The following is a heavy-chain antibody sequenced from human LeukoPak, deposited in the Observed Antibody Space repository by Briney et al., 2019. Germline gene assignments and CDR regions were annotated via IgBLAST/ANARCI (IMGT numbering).Heavy chain of an antibody. CDR1: GGTFSSYA. CDR2: IIPIFGTA. J-gene: IGHJ3*02. D-gene: IGHD3-3*01. Sequence: SVKVPCKASGGTFSSYAISWVRQAPGQGLEWMGGIIPIFGTANYAQKFQGRVTITADESTSTAYMELSSLRSEDTAVYYCARSGSHITTAPNDAFDIWGQGTMVTVSS. V-gene: IGHV1-69*13. CDR3: ARSGSHITTAPNDAFDI.